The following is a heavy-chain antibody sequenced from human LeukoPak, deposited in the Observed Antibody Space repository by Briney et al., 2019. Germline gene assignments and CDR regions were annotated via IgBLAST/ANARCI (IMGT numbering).Heavy chain of an antibody. CDR2: IYYNGNT. CDR3: ARDYLAVSSGWYSAFDI. Sequence: SETLSLTCTVSGGSITRYYWGWIRQPPGKGLESIGYIYYNGNTNYNPSLKSRLTISVDTSKNQFSLKLSSVTAADTAVYYCARDYLAVSSGWYSAFDIWGQGTMVTVSS. CDR1: GGSITRYY. V-gene: IGHV4-59*01. J-gene: IGHJ3*02. D-gene: IGHD6-19*01.